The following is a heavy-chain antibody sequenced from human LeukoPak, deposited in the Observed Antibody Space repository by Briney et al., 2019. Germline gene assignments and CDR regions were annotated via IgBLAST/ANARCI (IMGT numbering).Heavy chain of an antibody. J-gene: IGHJ6*03. Sequence: GGSLRLSCAASGLTFRNHAIHWVRQAPGKGLEWVTVISHDGGNDYYRDSVKGRFTISRDNSRNTVFLQMNSLRPGDTAVYYCVGSPAYCNMDVWGKGTTVTVSS. D-gene: IGHD3-10*01. CDR1: GLTFRNHA. CDR2: ISHDGGND. CDR3: VGSPAYCNMDV. V-gene: IGHV3-30*04.